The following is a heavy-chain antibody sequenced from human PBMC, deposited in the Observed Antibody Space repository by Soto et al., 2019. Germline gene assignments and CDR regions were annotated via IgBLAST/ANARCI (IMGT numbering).Heavy chain of an antibody. CDR1: GGAISSSNW. D-gene: IGHD6-13*01. CDR3: ARVLSSQQQLFRFDP. Sequence: QVQLQESGPGLVKPSGNLSLTCAVSGGAISSSNWWSWVRQPPGEGLEWIGEIYHSGSTNYNPSLKSRVTISVDKSKSQFSRKLSSVSAADTAVYYWARVLSSQQQLFRFDPWGKGTLVTVSS. V-gene: IGHV4-4*02. CDR2: IYHSGST. J-gene: IGHJ5*02.